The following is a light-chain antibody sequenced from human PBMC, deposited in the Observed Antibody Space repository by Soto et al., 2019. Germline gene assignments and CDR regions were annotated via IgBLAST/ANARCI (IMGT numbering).Light chain of an antibody. CDR3: SSYTTGSTLYV. CDR1: SNDIGAYKY. Sequence: QSVLTQPASVSGSPGQSITISCTGSSNDIGAYKYVSWYQQYPGKAPKLIIFEVSSRPSGVSNRFSGSKSGNTASLTIAGLQAEDEADYHCSSYTTGSTLYVFGGGTKV. CDR2: EVS. J-gene: IGLJ1*01. V-gene: IGLV2-14*01.